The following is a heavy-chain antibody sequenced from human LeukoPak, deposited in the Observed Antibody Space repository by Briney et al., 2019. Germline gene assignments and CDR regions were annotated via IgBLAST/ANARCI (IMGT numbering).Heavy chain of an antibody. V-gene: IGHV3-30*03. Sequence: PGGSLRLSCAASGFTFSSYGMQWFRQAPDKGLEWVAAISNDGSNKYYADSVKGRFTTSRDNAKNSLSLQLNSLRVEDTAVYYCARGHYDVLAASYKWTPDYWGQGTLVTVSS. D-gene: IGHD3-9*01. J-gene: IGHJ4*02. CDR1: GFTFSSYG. CDR3: ARGHYDVLAASYKWTPDY. CDR2: ISNDGSNK.